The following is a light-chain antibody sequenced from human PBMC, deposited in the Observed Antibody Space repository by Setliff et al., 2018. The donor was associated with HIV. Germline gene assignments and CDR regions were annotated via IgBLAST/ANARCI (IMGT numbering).Light chain of an antibody. Sequence: QSVLTQPASVSGSPGQSITISCTGTSSDIGSYNYVSWYQQHAGKAPKLMIFDVTNRPSGVSNRFSGSKSGNTASLTISGLQAEDEADYYCSSYTTSRTLVFGGGTKVTVL. CDR1: SSDIGSYNY. V-gene: IGLV2-14*03. CDR3: SSYTTSRTLV. J-gene: IGLJ2*01. CDR2: DVT.